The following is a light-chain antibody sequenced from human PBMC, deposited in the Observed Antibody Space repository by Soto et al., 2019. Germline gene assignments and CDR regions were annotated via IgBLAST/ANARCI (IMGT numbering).Light chain of an antibody. Sequence: EIVLTQSPATLSLSPGERATLSCRASQSVSSFLAWFQQKPGQAPRLLIYDKSNRDTGVPARFSGSGSGTDFTLTISSLEPEDFAVYYCQLRSNWLLTFGGGTKVEIK. V-gene: IGKV3-11*01. CDR1: QSVSSF. CDR2: DKS. CDR3: QLRSNWLLT. J-gene: IGKJ4*01.